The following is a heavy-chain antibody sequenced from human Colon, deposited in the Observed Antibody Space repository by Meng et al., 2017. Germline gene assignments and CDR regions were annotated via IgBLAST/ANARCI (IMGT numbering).Heavy chain of an antibody. D-gene: IGHD5-24*01. CDR1: GYTFIDFY. CDR3: ARDTAYKDY. Sequence: QVEVLQSGAEVTKPGASVKVSCKASGYTFIDFYIHWLRQAPGQGREWMGWINPNSGGAVYAQKFQGRITMTRDTSINTAYMELSSLISDDTAVYYCARDTAYKDYWGQGTMVTVSS. V-gene: IGHV1-2*02. CDR2: INPNSGGA. J-gene: IGHJ4*02.